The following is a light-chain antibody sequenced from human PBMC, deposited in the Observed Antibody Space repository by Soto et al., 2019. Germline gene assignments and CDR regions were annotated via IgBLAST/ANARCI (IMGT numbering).Light chain of an antibody. CDR1: QSVSNY. V-gene: IGKV3-20*01. Sequence: EIVFTQSPGTLSLSPGERATLSCRASQSVSNYLAWYQQKPGQAPRLLIYGASSRATGIPDRFSGSGSGTDFTLTISRLEPEDFAVYYCQQYGGPPQTFGQGTKVDIK. CDR3: QQYGGPPQT. CDR2: GAS. J-gene: IGKJ1*01.